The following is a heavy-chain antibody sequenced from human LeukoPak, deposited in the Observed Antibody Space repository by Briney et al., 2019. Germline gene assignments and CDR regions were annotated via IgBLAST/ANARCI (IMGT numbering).Heavy chain of an antibody. V-gene: IGHV4-34*01. Sequence: SETLPLTCAVYGGSFSGYYWSWIRQPPGKGLEWIGEINHSGSTNYNPSLKSRVTISVDTSKNQFSLKPSSVTAADTAVYYCARGRYSSSWLKYYYFDYWGQGTLVTVSS. J-gene: IGHJ4*02. CDR3: ARGRYSSSWLKYYYFDY. D-gene: IGHD6-13*01. CDR2: INHSGST. CDR1: GGSFSGYY.